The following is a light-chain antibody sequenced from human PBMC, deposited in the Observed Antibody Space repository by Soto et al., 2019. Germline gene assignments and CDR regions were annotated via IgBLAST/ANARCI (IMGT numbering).Light chain of an antibody. CDR3: CSYEGSHTWV. V-gene: IGLV2-11*01. J-gene: IGLJ1*01. CDR1: SSDVDGYNR. CDR2: EVS. Sequence: QSVLTQPRSVSGSPGQSVTISCTGISSDVDGYNRVSWYQQPPGTAPKLIIYEVSNRPSGVPDRFSGSRSVNTASLTISGLQAEDEADYYCCSYEGSHTWVFGTGTKLTV.